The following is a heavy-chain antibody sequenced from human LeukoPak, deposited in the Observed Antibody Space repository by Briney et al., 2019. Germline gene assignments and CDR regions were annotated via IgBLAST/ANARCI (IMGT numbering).Heavy chain of an antibody. CDR3: AKDLGGVVVVPAAFDY. CDR1: GFTFSSYG. J-gene: IGHJ4*02. CDR2: ISYDGSNK. D-gene: IGHD2-2*01. Sequence: GRSLGLSCAASGFTFSSYGMHWVRQAPGKGLEWVAVISYDGSNKYYADSVKGRFTISRDNSKNTLYLQMNSLRAEDTAVFYCAKDLGGVVVVPAAFDYWGQGTLVTVSS. V-gene: IGHV3-30*18.